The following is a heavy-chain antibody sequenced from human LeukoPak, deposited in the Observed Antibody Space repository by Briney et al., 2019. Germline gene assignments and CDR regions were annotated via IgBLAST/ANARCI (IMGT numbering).Heavy chain of an antibody. Sequence: PGGSLRLSCAASGFTFSSYGMHWVRQAPGKGLEWVAVIWYDGSNKYYADSVKGRFTISRDNSKNTLYLQMNSLRAEDTAVYYCARDRTLLWFGETSAEIDYWGQGTLVTVSS. V-gene: IGHV3-33*08. CDR3: ARDRTLLWFGETSAEIDY. CDR2: IWYDGSNK. J-gene: IGHJ4*02. CDR1: GFTFSSYG. D-gene: IGHD3-10*01.